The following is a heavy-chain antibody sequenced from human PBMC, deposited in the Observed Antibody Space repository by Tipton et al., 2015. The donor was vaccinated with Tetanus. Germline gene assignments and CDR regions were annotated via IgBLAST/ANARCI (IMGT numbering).Heavy chain of an antibody. V-gene: IGHV1-18*01. D-gene: IGHD3-22*01. CDR1: GYTFTSYA. CDR3: ARGMDYDSSGIDDF. CDR2: ISGYNGNT. Sequence: QLVQSGGEVKKPGASVKVSCKASGYTFTSYAVTWVRQAPGQGLEWMGWISGYNGNTNFTQKFQGRLTMTRDTSTSTAYMELRSLRSDDTAVYFCARGMDYDSSGIDDFWGQGTLVTVSS. J-gene: IGHJ4*02.